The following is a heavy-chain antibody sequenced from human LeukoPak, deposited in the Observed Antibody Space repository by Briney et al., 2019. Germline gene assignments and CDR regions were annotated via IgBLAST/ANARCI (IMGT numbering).Heavy chain of an antibody. V-gene: IGHV3-74*01. CDR3: ARDAVDTANAV. J-gene: IGHJ6*02. CDR1: GFTFTTYW. D-gene: IGHD5-18*01. CDR2: INSDGSIT. Sequence: GGSLRLSCAASGFTFTTYWMHWVRQAPGKGLVWVSHINSDGSITSYADSVKGRFTISRDNAKNTLYLRMNSLRAEDTAVYYCARDAVDTANAVWGQGTTVTVSS.